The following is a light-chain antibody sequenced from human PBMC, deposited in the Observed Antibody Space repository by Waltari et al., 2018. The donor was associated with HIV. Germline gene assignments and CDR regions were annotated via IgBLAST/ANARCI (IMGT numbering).Light chain of an antibody. Sequence: QSALTQPASVSGTPGQSLTIPCTGTSTEVGGYDSVSWYQQHPCKVPKLMIYDVIKRPSGVSSRFSGSKSDITASLTISGLQAEDEADYYCSSYSGTSTLYVFGTGTKFNVL. CDR1: STEVGGYDS. V-gene: IGLV2-14*01. CDR2: DVI. CDR3: SSYSGTSTLYV. J-gene: IGLJ1*01.